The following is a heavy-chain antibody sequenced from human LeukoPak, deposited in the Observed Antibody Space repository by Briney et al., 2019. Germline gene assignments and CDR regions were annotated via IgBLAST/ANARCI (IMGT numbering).Heavy chain of an antibody. CDR3: ARSSYSSSSSV. V-gene: IGHV3-13*01. J-gene: IGHJ3*01. D-gene: IGHD6-6*01. CDR1: GFTFSSYD. Sequence: GGSPRLSCAASGFTFSSYDMHWVRQATGKGLEWVSAIGTAGDTYYPGSVKGRFTISRENAKNSLYLQMNSLRAEDTAVYYCARSSYSSSSSVWGQGTMVTVSS. CDR2: IGTAGDT.